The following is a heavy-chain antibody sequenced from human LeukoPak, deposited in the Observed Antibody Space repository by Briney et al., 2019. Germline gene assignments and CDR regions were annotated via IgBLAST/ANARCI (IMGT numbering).Heavy chain of an antibody. D-gene: IGHD3-22*01. J-gene: IGHJ6*02. CDR1: GYTFTSYG. CDR2: ISAYNGNT. V-gene: IGHV1-18*01. Sequence: GASVKASCKASGYTFTSYGISWVRRAPGQGLEWMGWISAYNGNTNYAQKLQGRVTMTTDTSTSTAYMELRSLRSDDTAVYYCARDEITMMTYYYGMDVWGQGTTVTVSS. CDR3: ARDEITMMTYYYGMDV.